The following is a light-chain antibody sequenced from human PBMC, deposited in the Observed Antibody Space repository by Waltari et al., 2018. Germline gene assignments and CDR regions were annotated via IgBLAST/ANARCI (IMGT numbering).Light chain of an antibody. V-gene: IGKV3-11*01. CDR2: DST. Sequence: EIVLTQSPATLSLSPGERATLSCRASQSVGNQLVWYHQRPAQAPRLLIYDSTSRATGIPDRCSGGGSGTDFSLSISSLEHEDFGVYYCQQRSNWPIVFGQGTRLAIK. CDR1: QSVGNQ. J-gene: IGKJ5*01. CDR3: QQRSNWPIV.